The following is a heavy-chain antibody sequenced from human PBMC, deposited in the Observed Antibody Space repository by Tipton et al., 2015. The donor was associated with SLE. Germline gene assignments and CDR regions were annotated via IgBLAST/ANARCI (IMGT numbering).Heavy chain of an antibody. CDR2: ISGSGGST. CDR3: VRQGGTMGPYHRIDF. CDR1: GFTFSSYA. D-gene: IGHD4/OR15-4a*01. V-gene: IGHV3-23*01. Sequence: SLRLSCAASGFTFSSYAMSWVRQAPGKGLEWVSAISGSGGSTYYADSVKGRFTISRDNSKNSLYLQMNGLRAEDTAVYYCVRQGGTMGPYHRIDFWGQGTTVTVSS. J-gene: IGHJ6*02.